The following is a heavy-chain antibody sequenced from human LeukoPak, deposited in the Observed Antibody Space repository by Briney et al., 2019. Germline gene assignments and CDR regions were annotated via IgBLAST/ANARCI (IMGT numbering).Heavy chain of an antibody. CDR3: ATTRMGYSYGL. J-gene: IGHJ4*02. D-gene: IGHD5-18*01. CDR1: GFTFSSYS. V-gene: IGHV3-21*01. CDR2: ISSSSSYI. Sequence: GGSLRLSCAASGFTFSSYSMDWVRQAPGKGLEWVSSISSSSSYIYYADSVKGRFTISRDNAKNSLYLQMNSLRAEDTAVYYCATTRMGYSYGLWGQGTLVTVSS.